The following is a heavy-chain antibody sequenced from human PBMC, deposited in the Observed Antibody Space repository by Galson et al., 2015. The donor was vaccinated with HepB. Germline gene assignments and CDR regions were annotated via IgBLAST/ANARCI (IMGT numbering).Heavy chain of an antibody. CDR2: ISYDGSNK. D-gene: IGHD2-2*01. CDR1: GFTFSSYA. Sequence: LRLSCAASGFTFSSYAMHWVRQAPGKVLEWVAVISYDGSNKYYADSVKGRFTISRDNSKNTLYLQMNSLRAEDTAVYYCAREVVPAAISWFDPWGQGTLVTVSS. CDR3: AREVVPAAISWFDP. V-gene: IGHV3-30-3*01. J-gene: IGHJ5*02.